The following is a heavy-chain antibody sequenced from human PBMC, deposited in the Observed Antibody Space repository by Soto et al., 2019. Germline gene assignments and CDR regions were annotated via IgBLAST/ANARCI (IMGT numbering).Heavy chain of an antibody. CDR2: IIPILGIA. J-gene: IGHJ5*02. CDR3: AREEPPVAGTPGWFDP. V-gene: IGHV1-69*08. D-gene: IGHD6-19*01. Sequence: QVQLVQSGAEVKKPGSSVKVSCKASGGTFSSYTISWVRQAPGQGLEWMGRIIPILGIANYAQKFQGRVTITADKSTSTAYMELSSLRSEDTAVYYCAREEPPVAGTPGWFDPWGQGTLVTVSS. CDR1: GGTFSSYT.